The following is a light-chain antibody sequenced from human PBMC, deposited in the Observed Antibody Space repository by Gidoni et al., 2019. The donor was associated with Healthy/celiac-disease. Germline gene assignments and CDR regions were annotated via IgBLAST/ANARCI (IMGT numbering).Light chain of an antibody. CDR2: DVS. V-gene: IGLV2-14*01. CDR1: SSDVGGYNY. Sequence: QSALTQPASVSGSQGQTITISCTGTSSDVGGYNYVSWYQQNPGKAPKLMIYDVSNRPSGVSNRFSGSKSGNTASLTISGLQAEDEADYYCSSYTSSSTKVFGGGTKLTV. CDR3: SSYTSSSTKV. J-gene: IGLJ2*01.